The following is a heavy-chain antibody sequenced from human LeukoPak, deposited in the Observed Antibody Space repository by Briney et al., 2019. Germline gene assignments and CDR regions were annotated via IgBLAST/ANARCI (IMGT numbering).Heavy chain of an antibody. V-gene: IGHV1-18*01. CDR1: GGTFSSYA. Sequence: PRASVKVSCKASGGTFSSYAISWVRQAPGQGLEWMGWISPYNDDTRYEQTLQGRVTMTTDTSTSTVYMELRSLRSDDTAVYYCARSGSGYNPIDFWGQGTRVTVSS. J-gene: IGHJ4*02. CDR3: ARSGSGYNPIDF. D-gene: IGHD5-12*01. CDR2: ISPYNDDT.